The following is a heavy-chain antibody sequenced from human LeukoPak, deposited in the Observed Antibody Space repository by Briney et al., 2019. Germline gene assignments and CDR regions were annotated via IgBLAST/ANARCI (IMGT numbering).Heavy chain of an antibody. CDR3: ARWIYYFDS. J-gene: IGHJ4*02. D-gene: IGHD5-12*01. V-gene: IGHV3-23*01. CDR2: ISAGSDTT. CDR1: GFTFSSYA. Sequence: PGGSPRLSCAASGFTFSSYAMNWVRQAPGKGLEWVSAISAGSDTTLYADSVKGRFTISRDNSRNTLYLQMNNLRAEDTAIYHCARWIYYFDSWGQGTLVTVSS.